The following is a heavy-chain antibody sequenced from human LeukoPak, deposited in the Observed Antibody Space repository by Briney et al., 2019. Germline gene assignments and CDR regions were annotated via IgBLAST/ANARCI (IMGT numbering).Heavy chain of an antibody. CDR3: ARHHTIYYYYYMDV. D-gene: IGHD5-24*01. CDR2: IYHGGST. Sequence: SETLSLTCTVSGYSITSGYYWGWIRQPPGKGLEWIGSIYHGGSTYYSHPSLKGRVTISIDTPKKHFSLSLSSVTAADTAVYYCARHHTIYYYYYMDVWGKGTTVTVSS. J-gene: IGHJ6*03. CDR1: GYSITSGYY. V-gene: IGHV4-38-2*02.